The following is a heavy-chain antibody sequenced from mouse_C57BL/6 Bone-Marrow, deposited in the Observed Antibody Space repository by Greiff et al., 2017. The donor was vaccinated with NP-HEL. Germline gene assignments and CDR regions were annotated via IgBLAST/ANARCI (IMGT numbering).Heavy chain of an antibody. J-gene: IGHJ3*01. D-gene: IGHD1-1*01. CDR1: GYTFTSYG. Sequence: QVQLQQSGAELARPGASVKLSCKASGYTFTSYGISWVKQRTGQGLEWIGEIYPRSGNTYYNEKFKGKANITSDKASSTGYMELRSLTSEDSAVYFCATVAPAWFAYWGQGTLVTVSA. CDR2: IYPRSGNT. CDR3: ATVAPAWFAY. V-gene: IGHV1-81*01.